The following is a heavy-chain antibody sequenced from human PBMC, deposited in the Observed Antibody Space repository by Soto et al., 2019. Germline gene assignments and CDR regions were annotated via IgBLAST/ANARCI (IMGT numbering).Heavy chain of an antibody. CDR3: ARRLSTGWFFDF. J-gene: IGHJ4*02. V-gene: IGHV5-51*01. Sequence: PGESRKISCKGSGYSFTSYWIGWVRQMPGKGLEWMGIIYPGDSDTRYSPSFQGQVAFSADKSISTAYLQWSGLKASDTAIYYCARRLSTGWFFDFWGQGTLVTVSS. CDR1: GYSFTSYW. D-gene: IGHD6-19*01. CDR2: IYPGDSDT.